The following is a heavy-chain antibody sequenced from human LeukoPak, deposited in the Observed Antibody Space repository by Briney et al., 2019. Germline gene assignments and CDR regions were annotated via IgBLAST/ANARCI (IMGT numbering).Heavy chain of an antibody. V-gene: IGHV1-2*02. D-gene: IGHD1-26*01. CDR3: ASLGATTLSYFGMDV. J-gene: IGHJ6*02. Sequence: GASVKVSCKASGYTFADYYMHWVRQAPGQALEWMGWVNPVSGGTYYAQRFLGRVTMTRDSSISTVYMELSRLQSDDTAVYHCASLGATTLSYFGMDVWGQGTTVTVSS. CDR2: VNPVSGGT. CDR1: GYTFADYY.